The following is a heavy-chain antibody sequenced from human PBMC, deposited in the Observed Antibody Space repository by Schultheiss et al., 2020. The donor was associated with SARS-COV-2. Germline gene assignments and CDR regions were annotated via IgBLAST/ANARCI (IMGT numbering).Heavy chain of an antibody. J-gene: IGHJ4*02. CDR1: GFTFNKHA. CDR2: ISGYGGGT. Sequence: GGSLRLSCAASGFTFNKHAMSWVRQALGKGLEWVSVISGYGGGTYYTDSVKGRFTISRDNSKNTLYLQMSSLRAEDTAVYYCAKLLRYFDWDPLDYWGQGTLVTVSS. V-gene: IGHV3-23*01. D-gene: IGHD3-9*01. CDR3: AKLLRYFDWDPLDY.